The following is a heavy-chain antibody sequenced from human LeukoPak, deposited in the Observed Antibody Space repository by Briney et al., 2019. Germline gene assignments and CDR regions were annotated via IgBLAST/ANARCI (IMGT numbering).Heavy chain of an antibody. D-gene: IGHD4-17*01. CDR2: IDHSGSA. Sequence: SETLSLTCAVSGGSLSGYYWTWIRQPPGKGLEWIGEIDHSGSANYNPSLKSRVTISLDTSKNQFSLKLSSVTAADTAVYYCARGQGTVTTHWGQGTLVTVSS. V-gene: IGHV4-34*01. CDR3: ARGQGTVTTH. CDR1: GGSLSGYY. J-gene: IGHJ4*02.